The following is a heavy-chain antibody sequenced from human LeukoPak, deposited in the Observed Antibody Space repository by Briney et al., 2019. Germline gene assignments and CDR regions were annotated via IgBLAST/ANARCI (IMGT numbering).Heavy chain of an antibody. CDR2: IYYSGST. CDR3: ARETATGYFDY. V-gene: IGHV4-59*01. Sequence: SETLSLTCTVSGGSISSYYWSWIRQPPGTRLEWIGYIYYSGSTNYNPSLKSRVTISVDTSKNQFSLKLSSVTAADTAVYYCARETATGYFDYWGQGTLVTVSS. CDR1: GGSISSYY. J-gene: IGHJ4*02. D-gene: IGHD5-12*01.